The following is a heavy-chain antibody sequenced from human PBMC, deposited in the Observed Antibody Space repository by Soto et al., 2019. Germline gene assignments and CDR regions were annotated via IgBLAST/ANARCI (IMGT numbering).Heavy chain of an antibody. V-gene: IGHV3-15*07. CDR2: IKSKTDGGTT. D-gene: IGHD4-17*01. J-gene: IGHJ6*02. CDR3: TTDSTVTTVDYYYGMDV. Sequence: EVQLVESGGGLVKPGGSLRLSCAASGFTFSNAWMNWVRQAPGKWLEWIGRIKSKTDGGTTDYAAPVKGRFTISRDDSKNTLYLQMNSLKTEDTAVYYCTTDSTVTTVDYYYGMDVWGQGTTVTVSS. CDR1: GFTFSNAW.